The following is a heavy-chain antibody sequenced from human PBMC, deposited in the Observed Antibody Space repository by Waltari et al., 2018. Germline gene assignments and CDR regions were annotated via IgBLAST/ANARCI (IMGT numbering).Heavy chain of an antibody. CDR1: GFTFSSYW. Sequence: VQLVESGGGLVQPGGSLRLSCAASGFTFSSYWMSWVRQAPGKGLEWIGEINHSGSTNYNPSLKSRVTISVDTSKNQFSLKLSSVTAADTAVYYCARGLAAAGHWGKYYFDYWGQGTLVTVSS. CDR2: INHSGST. J-gene: IGHJ4*02. D-gene: IGHD6-13*01. CDR3: ARGLAAAGHWGKYYFDY. V-gene: IGHV4-34*01.